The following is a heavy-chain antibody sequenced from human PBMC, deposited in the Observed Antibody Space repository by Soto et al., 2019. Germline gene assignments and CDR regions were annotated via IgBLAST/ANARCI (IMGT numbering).Heavy chain of an antibody. Sequence: QVQLLESGGGLVKPGGSLRLSCAASGFTFSDYYMSWIRQAPGEGLEWVSYISSSGSNIYYADSVKGRSTISRDNAKNSLYLQMNSLRAEDTAVYYCARGRMGVILHYMDVWGKGTTVTVSS. CDR3: ARGRMGVILHYMDV. CDR2: ISSSGSNI. D-gene: IGHD3-10*01. CDR1: GFTFSDYY. V-gene: IGHV3-11*01. J-gene: IGHJ6*03.